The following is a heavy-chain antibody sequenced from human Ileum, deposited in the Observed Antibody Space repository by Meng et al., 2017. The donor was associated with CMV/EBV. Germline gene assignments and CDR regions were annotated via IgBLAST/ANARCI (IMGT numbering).Heavy chain of an antibody. CDR2: IYYSGST. V-gene: IGHV4-39*07. CDR3: ASRRKRGGGLDY. J-gene: IGHJ4*02. CDR1: GGSISSSSYY. D-gene: IGHD3-10*01. Sequence: SETLSLTCTVSGGSISSSSYYWGWIRQPPGKGLEWIGSIYYSGSTYYNPSLKSRVTISVDTSQNQFSLKLSSVTAADTAVYYCASRRKRGGGLDYWGQGTLVTVSS.